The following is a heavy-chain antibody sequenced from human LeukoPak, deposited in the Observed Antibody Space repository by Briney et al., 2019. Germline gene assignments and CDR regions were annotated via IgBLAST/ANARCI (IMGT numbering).Heavy chain of an antibody. Sequence: GRSLRLSCAASGFTFSSYGMHWVRQAPGKGLEWVAVISYDGSNKYYADSVKSRFTISRDNSKNTLYLQMNSLRAEDTAVYYCAKMGDSGYEFDYWGQGTLVTVSS. CDR1: GFTFSSYG. V-gene: IGHV3-30*18. D-gene: IGHD5-12*01. J-gene: IGHJ4*02. CDR3: AKMGDSGYEFDY. CDR2: ISYDGSNK.